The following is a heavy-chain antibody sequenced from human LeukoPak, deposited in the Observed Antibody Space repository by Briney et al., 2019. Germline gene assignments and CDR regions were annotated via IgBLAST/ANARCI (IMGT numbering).Heavy chain of an antibody. V-gene: IGHV3-66*01. Sequence: GGSLRLSCAASGFTVSSNYMSWVRQAPGKGLEWVSVIYSGGSTYYADSVKGRFTISRDNSKNTLYLQMNSLRAEDTAVYYCAREARYGSGSYRPYFDYWGQGTLVTVSS. CDR1: GFTVSSNY. J-gene: IGHJ4*02. CDR3: AREARYGSGSYRPYFDY. D-gene: IGHD3-10*01. CDR2: IYSGGST.